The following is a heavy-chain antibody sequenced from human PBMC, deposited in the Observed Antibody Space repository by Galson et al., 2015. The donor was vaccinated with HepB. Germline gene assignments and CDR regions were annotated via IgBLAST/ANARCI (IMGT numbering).Heavy chain of an antibody. CDR1: GGSINYYY. J-gene: IGHJ6*03. Sequence: ETLSLTCTVSGGSINYYYWSWIRQSPGRGLEWIGYISDSGNTNYHPSLKSRVTISLDTSKTQFSLRLNSVTAADTAVYYCARGKYQLLYGGGYYYYHLDVWGKGTTVAVSS. CDR3: ARGKYQLLYGGGYYYYHLDV. V-gene: IGHV4-59*01. CDR2: ISDSGNT. D-gene: IGHD2-2*02.